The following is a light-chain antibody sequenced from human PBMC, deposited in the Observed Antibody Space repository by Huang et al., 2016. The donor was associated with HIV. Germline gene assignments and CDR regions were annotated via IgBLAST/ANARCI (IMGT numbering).Light chain of an antibody. V-gene: IGKV3-15*01. Sequence: IILTQSPATLSVSPGEGATLSCRASRSIGTNLAWYQQGPGHSPRLLIYGASTRATGVPVRFSGSGSGTQFNLSLSSLQSEDFATYYCQHYNNWPPLTFGGGTKVDI. CDR2: GAS. CDR1: RSIGTN. J-gene: IGKJ4*01. CDR3: QHYNNWPPLT.